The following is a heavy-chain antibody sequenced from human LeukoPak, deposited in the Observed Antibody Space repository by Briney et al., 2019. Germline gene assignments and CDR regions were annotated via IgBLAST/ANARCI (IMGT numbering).Heavy chain of an antibody. CDR1: GGRIDSVY. Sequence: PSETLSLTCSVSGGRIDSVYWNWIRQPPGKGLEWIGYIDNSGSTKYNPSLQSRITMSRDTSKKQFSLKLTSVTAADTAMYYCASGAGWLIDYWGQGTLVSVSS. CDR2: IDNSGST. J-gene: IGHJ4*02. V-gene: IGHV4-4*08. CDR3: ASGAGWLIDY. D-gene: IGHD6-19*01.